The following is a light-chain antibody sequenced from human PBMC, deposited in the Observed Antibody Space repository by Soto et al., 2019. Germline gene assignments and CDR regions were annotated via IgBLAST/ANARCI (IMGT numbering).Light chain of an antibody. CDR1: QSVSSN. V-gene: IGKV3-15*01. J-gene: IGKJ4*01. CDR2: DAS. CDR3: QQYNNWPFT. Sequence: EIVMTQSPATLSVSPGERATLSCRASQSVSSNLAWYQQKPGQAPRLLIYDASTRATGIPVRFSGSGSGTEYTLTISSLQSEDFAVYYCQQYNNWPFTFGGGTKVEI.